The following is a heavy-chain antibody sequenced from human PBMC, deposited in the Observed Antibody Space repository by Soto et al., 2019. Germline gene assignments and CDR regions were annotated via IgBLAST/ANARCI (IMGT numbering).Heavy chain of an antibody. Sequence: EVQLVESGGGLVQPGGSLRLSCAASGCTFSSYWMSWVRQAPGKGLEWVANIKQDGSEKYYVDSVKGRFTISRDNAKNSLYLQMNSLRAEDTAVYYCARDRGGYYYDSRRYFQHWGQGTLVTVSS. CDR2: IKQDGSEK. J-gene: IGHJ1*01. D-gene: IGHD3-22*01. V-gene: IGHV3-7*01. CDR3: ARDRGGYYYDSRRYFQH. CDR1: GCTFSSYW.